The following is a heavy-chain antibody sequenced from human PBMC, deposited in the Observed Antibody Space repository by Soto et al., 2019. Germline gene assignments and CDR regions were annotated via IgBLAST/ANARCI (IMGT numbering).Heavy chain of an antibody. Sequence: SETLSLTCAVYGGSFSGYYWSWIRQPPGKGLEWIGEINHSGSTNYNPSLKSRVTISVDTSKNQFSLKLSSVTAADTAVYYCASPYDILTGYYRYWGQGTLVTVSS. CDR3: ASPYDILTGYYRY. CDR2: INHSGST. D-gene: IGHD3-9*01. J-gene: IGHJ4*02. V-gene: IGHV4-34*01. CDR1: GGSFSGYY.